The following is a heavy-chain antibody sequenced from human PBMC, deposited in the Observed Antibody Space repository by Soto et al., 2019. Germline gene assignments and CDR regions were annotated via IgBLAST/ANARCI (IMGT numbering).Heavy chain of an antibody. CDR3: TPFRIAVAGSPPGD. CDR1: GFTFSSYS. Sequence: PGGSLRLSCAASGFTFSSYSMNWVRQAPGKGLEWVSYISSSSSTIYYADSVKGRFTISRDNAKNSLYLQMNSLRDEDTAVYYCTPFRIAVAGSPPGDWGQGTLVTVSS. CDR2: ISSSSSTI. V-gene: IGHV3-48*02. J-gene: IGHJ4*02. D-gene: IGHD6-19*01.